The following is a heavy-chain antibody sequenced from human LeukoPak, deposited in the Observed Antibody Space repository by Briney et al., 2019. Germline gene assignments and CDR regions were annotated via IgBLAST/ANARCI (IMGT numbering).Heavy chain of an antibody. CDR1: GGTFISYT. J-gene: IGHJ4*02. D-gene: IGHD1-1*01. CDR3: ARMDSTGDLFDY. Sequence: ASXKVSCKATGGTFISYTISWVRQAPGEGLEWMGRIIPILGIANYAQKFQGRVTITADKSKSTDYMELSSLRSEDTAVYYCARMDSTGDLFDYWGQGTLVTVSS. V-gene: IGHV1-69*02. CDR2: IIPILGIA.